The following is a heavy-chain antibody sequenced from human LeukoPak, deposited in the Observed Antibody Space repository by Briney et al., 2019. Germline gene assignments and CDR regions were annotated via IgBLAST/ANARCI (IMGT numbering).Heavy chain of an antibody. Sequence: TGGSLRLSCAASGFTFSSYEMNWVRQAPGKGLEWVSYISSSGSTIYYADSVKGRFTISRDNAKNSLYLQMNSLRAEDTAVYYCARAMSIAARLQTIFDYWGQGTLVTVSS. CDR2: ISSSGSTI. J-gene: IGHJ4*02. CDR1: GFTFSSYE. V-gene: IGHV3-48*03. D-gene: IGHD6-6*01. CDR3: ARAMSIAARLQTIFDY.